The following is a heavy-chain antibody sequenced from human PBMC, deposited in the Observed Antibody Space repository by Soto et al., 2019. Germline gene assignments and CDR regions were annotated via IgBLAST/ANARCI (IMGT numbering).Heavy chain of an antibody. V-gene: IGHV3-33*01. CDR2: IWYDGSNK. CDR1: GFTFSSYG. J-gene: IGHJ4*02. Sequence: QVQLVESGGGVVQPGRSLRLSCAASGFTFSSYGMHWVRQAPGKGLEWVAVIWYDGSNKYYADYVKGRFTISRDNSQNTLYVQMNSLRAEDTAGYYCARAGYCGGDCQAYSFDYWGQGTLVTVSS. CDR3: ARAGYCGGDCQAYSFDY. D-gene: IGHD2-21*02.